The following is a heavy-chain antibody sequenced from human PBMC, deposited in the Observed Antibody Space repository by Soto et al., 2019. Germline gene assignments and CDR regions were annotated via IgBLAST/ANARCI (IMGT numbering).Heavy chain of an antibody. CDR2: INPNGGGT. CDR1: GYTFTNYH. Sequence: ASVKVSCKASGYTFTNYHMHGVRQAPGQGFEWMGMINPNGGGTSYAQKFQGRVTMTRDTSTSTVHMELSSLTSGDKAVYYCAKENLHYYSPSEGYFYYGMDVWGQGTTVTVSS. V-gene: IGHV1-46*01. D-gene: IGHD3-10*01. J-gene: IGHJ6*02. CDR3: AKENLHYYSPSEGYFYYGMDV.